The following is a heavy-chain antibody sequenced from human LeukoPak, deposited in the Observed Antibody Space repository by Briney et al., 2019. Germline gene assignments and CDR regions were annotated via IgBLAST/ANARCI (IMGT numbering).Heavy chain of an antibody. J-gene: IGHJ4*02. CDR2: MNPNSGNT. V-gene: IGHV1-8*01. CDR3: ARGGRFGGVSPDFDY. CDR1: GYTFTSYD. Sequence: ASVKVSCKASGYTFTSYDINWVRQAPGRGLEWMGWMNPNSGNTGYAQKFQGRVTMTRNTSISTAYMELSSLRSEDRAVYYCARGGRFGGVSPDFDYWGQGTLVTVSS. D-gene: IGHD3-16*01.